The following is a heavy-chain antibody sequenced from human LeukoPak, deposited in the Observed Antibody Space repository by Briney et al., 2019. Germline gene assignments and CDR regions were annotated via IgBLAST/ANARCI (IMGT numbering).Heavy chain of an antibody. CDR3: ARGSSYADYGY. Sequence: ASVKVSCKTSGYTFTSFHINWVRQAPGQGLEWMGWISTYSGNTHYAQKLQGRVTTTTDTSTSTAYMELRSLRSDDTAVYYCARGSSYADYGYWGQGTLVTVSS. J-gene: IGHJ4*02. D-gene: IGHD4-17*01. V-gene: IGHV1-18*01. CDR1: GYTFTSFH. CDR2: ISTYSGNT.